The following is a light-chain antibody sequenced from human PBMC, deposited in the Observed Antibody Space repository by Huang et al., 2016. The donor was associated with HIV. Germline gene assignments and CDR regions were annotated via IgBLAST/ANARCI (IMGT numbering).Light chain of an antibody. CDR1: QGISSY. CDR2: AAS. V-gene: IGKV1-9*01. J-gene: IGKJ3*01. Sequence: IQFTQSPSSLSASVGDRVTITCRASQGISSYLAWYQQKPGKAPKLLIYAASTLQSGVPSRFSGSGSGTDFTLTISSLQPEDFATYDCQQLNSYPEGFTFGPGTKVDIK. CDR3: QQLNSYPEGFT.